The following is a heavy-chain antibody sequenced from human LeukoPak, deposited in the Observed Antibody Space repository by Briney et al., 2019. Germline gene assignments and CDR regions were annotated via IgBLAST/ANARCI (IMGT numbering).Heavy chain of an antibody. CDR1: GFTFSSYA. CDR2: ISGSGGST. V-gene: IGHV3-23*01. CDR3: ASQCSYGRNGYFDY. J-gene: IGHJ4*02. D-gene: IGHD5-18*01. Sequence: GGSLRLSCAASGFTFSSYAMSWVRQAPGKGLEWVSAISGSGGSTYYADSVKGRFTISRDNSKNTLYLQMNSLRAEDTAVYYCASQCSYGRNGYFDYWGQGTLVTVSS.